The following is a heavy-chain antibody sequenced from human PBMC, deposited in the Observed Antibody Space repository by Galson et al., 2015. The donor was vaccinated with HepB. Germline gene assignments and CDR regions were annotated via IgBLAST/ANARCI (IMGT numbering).Heavy chain of an antibody. D-gene: IGHD2-15*01. J-gene: IGHJ4*02. CDR2: ISDSGDST. Sequence: SLRLSCAASGFAFSSYAMSWVRQAPGKELEWVSAISDSGDSTYYADSVKGRFTISRDNSNNTLYLQANSLRAEDTAIYYCAKDDASGGGSFDNWGQGTLVIVSS. CDR1: GFAFSSYA. V-gene: IGHV3-23*01. CDR3: AKDDASGGGSFDN.